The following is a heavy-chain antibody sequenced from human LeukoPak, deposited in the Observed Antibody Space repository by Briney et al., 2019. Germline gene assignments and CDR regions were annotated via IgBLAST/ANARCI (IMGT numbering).Heavy chain of an antibody. CDR2: IKENGSEK. CDR3: ARLSWGVPQY. Sequence: PGGSLRLSCAASGFSFSSYWMSWVRQAPGKWLEWVANIKENGSEKYYVDSVKGRFTTSRDNAKNSLYLQMNSLRAEDTAVYYCARLSWGVPQYWGQGALVTVSS. V-gene: IGHV3-7*01. D-gene: IGHD3-16*01. CDR1: GFSFSSYW. J-gene: IGHJ4*02.